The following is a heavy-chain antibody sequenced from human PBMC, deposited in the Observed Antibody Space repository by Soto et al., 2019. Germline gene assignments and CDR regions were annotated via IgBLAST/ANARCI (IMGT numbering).Heavy chain of an antibody. CDR3: ASDELGGRYKH. CDR1: EFTFIDYW. J-gene: IGHJ4*02. V-gene: IGHV3-7*05. D-gene: IGHD1-1*01. CDR2: IKEDGSEK. Sequence: EVQLVESGGGLVQPGGSLRLSCAASEFTFIDYWMSWVRQAPGKGLEWVANIKEDGSEKYYVDSVKGRFTISRDDAKNSLYHQMNSLRAEDTAVYYCASDELGGRYKHWGQGILVTVSS.